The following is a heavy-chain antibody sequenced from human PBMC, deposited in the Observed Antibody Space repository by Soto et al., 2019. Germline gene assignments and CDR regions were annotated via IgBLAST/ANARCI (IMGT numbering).Heavy chain of an antibody. D-gene: IGHD1-26*01. CDR1: SYTFTNYD. CDR3: ARNSGSYSHPYFDY. J-gene: IGHJ4*02. Sequence: GASVKVSCKASSYTFTNYDISWVRQAPGQGLEWMGWISAYNGNTNYAQRLQGRVTMTTDTSTTTAYMELRSLRSDDTAVYYCARNSGSYSHPYFDYWGQGTLVTVSS. V-gene: IGHV1-18*01. CDR2: ISAYNGNT.